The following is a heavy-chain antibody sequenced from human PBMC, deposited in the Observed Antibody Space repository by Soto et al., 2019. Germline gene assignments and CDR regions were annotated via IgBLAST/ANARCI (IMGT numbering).Heavy chain of an antibody. CDR3: EKGEVRGIIPSYFDY. D-gene: IGHD3-10*01. V-gene: IGHV3-30*18. CDR2: ISNDGSNE. CDR1: GFTFRWFG. Sequence: GGSLRLSCAGSGFTFRWFGMNWVRQAPGKGLEWVARISNDGSNEYYVDSVKGRFTISRDNSKNTLYLQMDSLRAEDTAVYYCEKGEVRGIIPSYFDYWGLGTLVTVYS. J-gene: IGHJ4*02.